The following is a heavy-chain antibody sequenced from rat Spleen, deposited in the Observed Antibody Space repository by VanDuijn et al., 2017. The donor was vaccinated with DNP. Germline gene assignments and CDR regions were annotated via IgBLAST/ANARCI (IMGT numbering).Heavy chain of an antibody. CDR1: GFSLTSYN. V-gene: IGHV2-30*01. Sequence: QVQLKESGPGLVQPSQTLSLTCTVSGFSLTSYNVHWVRQPTGKGLEWMGIIWGHGNTYYNSALKSRLSINRDTSKSQVFLKMNSLQSDDTATYYCTRESWGYVMDAWGQGASVTVSS. CDR3: TRESWGYVMDA. D-gene: IGHD5-1*01. CDR2: IWGHGNT. J-gene: IGHJ4*01.